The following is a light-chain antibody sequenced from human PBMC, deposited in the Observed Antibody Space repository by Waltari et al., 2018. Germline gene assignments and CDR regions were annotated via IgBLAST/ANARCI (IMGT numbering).Light chain of an antibody. CDR1: TGDVGNYNL. CDR3: CSDAGSGTDV. CDR2: EVI. J-gene: IGLJ1*01. V-gene: IGLV2-23*02. Sequence: QSALTQPASFSGTPDKSIPISCTGTTGDVGNYNLFSWYQQHPGQAPKLMSCEVIKRPSGVSDRFSGSKAGNTASLTISGLQAEDEADYYCCSDAGSGTDVFGTGTKVTVL.